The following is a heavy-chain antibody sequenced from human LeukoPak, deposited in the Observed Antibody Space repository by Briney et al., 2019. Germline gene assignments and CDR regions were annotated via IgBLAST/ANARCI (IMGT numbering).Heavy chain of an antibody. V-gene: IGHV3-21*01. CDR2: IGSSSSYI. CDR3: ARSMTTVTTFDY. J-gene: IGHJ4*02. CDR1: GFTFSSYS. D-gene: IGHD4-17*01. Sequence: GGSLRLSCAASGFTFSSYSMNWVRQAPGKGLEWVSSIGSSSSYIYYADSVKGRFTISRDNAKNSLYLQMNSLRAEDTAVYYCARSMTTVTTFDYWGQGTLVTVSS.